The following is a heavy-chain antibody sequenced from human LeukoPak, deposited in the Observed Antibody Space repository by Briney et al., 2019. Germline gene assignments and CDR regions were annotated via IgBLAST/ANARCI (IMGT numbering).Heavy chain of an antibody. Sequence: QPRRSLRLSCAASGFTFSSYAMHWVRQAPGKGLEWVAVISYDGSNKYYADSVKGRFTISRDNSKNTLYLQMNSLRAEDTAVYYCARVREIVVVPAAIDYWGQGTLVTVSS. CDR1: GFTFSSYA. CDR3: ARVREIVVVPAAIDY. V-gene: IGHV3-30*04. J-gene: IGHJ4*02. D-gene: IGHD2-2*01. CDR2: ISYDGSNK.